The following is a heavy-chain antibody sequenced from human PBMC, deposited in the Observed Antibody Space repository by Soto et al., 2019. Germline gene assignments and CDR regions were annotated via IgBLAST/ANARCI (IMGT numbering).Heavy chain of an antibody. CDR2: ISSSSSYI. J-gene: IGHJ5*02. Sequence: EVQLVESGGGLVKPGGSLRLSCAASGFTFSSYSMNWVRQAPGKGLEWVSSISSSSSYIYYADSVKGRFTISRDNAKNSLYLQMNSLRAEDTAVDYCARDSVLGWFDPWGQGTLVTVSS. V-gene: IGHV3-21*01. CDR1: GFTFSSYS. CDR3: ARDSVLGWFDP.